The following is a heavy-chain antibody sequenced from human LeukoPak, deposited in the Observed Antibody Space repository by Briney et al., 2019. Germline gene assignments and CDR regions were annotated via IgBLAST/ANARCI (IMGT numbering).Heavy chain of an antibody. D-gene: IGHD6-19*01. Sequence: SETLSLTCTVSGGSISSSSYYWGWIRQPPGKGLEWIGSIYYSGSTYYNPSLKSRVTISVDTSKNQFSLKLSSVTAADTAVYYCARQWLVPSGFDPWGQGTLVTVPS. CDR2: IYYSGST. CDR1: GGSISSSSYY. J-gene: IGHJ5*02. V-gene: IGHV4-39*01. CDR3: ARQWLVPSGFDP.